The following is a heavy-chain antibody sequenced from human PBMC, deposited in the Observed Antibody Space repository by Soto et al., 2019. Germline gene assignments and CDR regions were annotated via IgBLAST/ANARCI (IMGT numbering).Heavy chain of an antibody. CDR1: GGSISSGGYY. CDR3: ARGGGPWQYYYRWGGMDV. D-gene: IGHD3-22*01. J-gene: IGHJ6*02. V-gene: IGHV4-31*03. CDR2: IYYSGST. Sequence: PSETLSLTCTVSGGSISSGGYYWSWIRQHPGKGLEWIGYIYYSGSTYYNPSLKSRVTISVDTSKNQFSLKLSSVTAADTAVYFCARGGGPWQYYYRWGGMDVWGQGNTVTVSS.